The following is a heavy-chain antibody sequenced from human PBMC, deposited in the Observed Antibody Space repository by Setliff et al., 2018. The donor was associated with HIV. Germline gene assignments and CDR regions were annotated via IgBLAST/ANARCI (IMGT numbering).Heavy chain of an antibody. CDR1: NGSFSGHY. Sequence: PSETLSLTCVVYNGSFSGHYWSWIRQPPGKGLEWIGEINHSGSPNYNSSLKSRVTTSLDTSKNQFSLKLSSVTAADTAVYYCASLLSRGYYYDRSGYSYRDYWGQGTLVTVSS. CDR3: ASLLSRGYYYDRSGYSYRDY. CDR2: INHSGSP. D-gene: IGHD3-22*01. V-gene: IGHV4-34*01. J-gene: IGHJ4*02.